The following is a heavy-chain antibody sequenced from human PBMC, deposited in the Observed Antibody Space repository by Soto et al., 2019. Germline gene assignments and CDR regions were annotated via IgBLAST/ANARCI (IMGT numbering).Heavy chain of an antibody. CDR2: IYYSGST. V-gene: IGHV4-31*03. CDR3: ARDHLTSQYGSRSFYFDY. Sequence: QVQLQESGPGLVKPSQTLSLTCTVSGGSISSGGYYWSWIRQHPGKGLEWIGYIYYSGSTYYNPSLKSRVTISVDTSKNQFSLKLSSVTAADTAVYYCARDHLTSQYGSRSFYFDYWGQGTLVTVSS. CDR1: GGSISSGGYY. J-gene: IGHJ4*02. D-gene: IGHD3-10*01.